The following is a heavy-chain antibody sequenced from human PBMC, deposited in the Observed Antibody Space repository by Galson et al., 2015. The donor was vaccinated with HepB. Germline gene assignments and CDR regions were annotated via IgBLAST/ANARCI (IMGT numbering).Heavy chain of an antibody. V-gene: IGHV3-23*01. CDR3: AKAPIWQQLVIDY. Sequence: SLRPSCAASGFTFSSYAMSWVRQAPGKGLEWVSAISGSGGSTYYADSVKGRFTISRDNSKNTLYLQMNSLRAEDTAVYYCAKAPIWQQLVIDYWGQGTLVTVSS. CDR2: ISGSGGST. CDR1: GFTFSSYA. J-gene: IGHJ4*02. D-gene: IGHD6-13*01.